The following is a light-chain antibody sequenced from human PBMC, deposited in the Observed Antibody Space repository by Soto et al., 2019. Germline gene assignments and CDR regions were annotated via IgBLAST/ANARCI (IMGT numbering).Light chain of an antibody. Sequence: DIQMTQSPSTLSASAGDRVTITCRASQNIRSRLAWFQQKPGKAPKLLIYDASSLESGVPSRFSGSGSGTEFTLTISSLQPDDFATYYCQQYNSYPLTFGGGTKVDIK. CDR3: QQYNSYPLT. CDR2: DAS. V-gene: IGKV1-5*01. J-gene: IGKJ4*01. CDR1: QNIRSR.